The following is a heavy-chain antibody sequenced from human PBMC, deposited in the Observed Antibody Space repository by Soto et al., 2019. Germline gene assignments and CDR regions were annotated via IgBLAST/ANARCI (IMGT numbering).Heavy chain of an antibody. V-gene: IGHV4-31*03. CDR2: SHSSAGT. Sequence: QVQLQESGPGLVKPSQTLSLTCTVSGGSISSGGFYWSWIRQHPGMGLEWIGYSHSSAGTYYNPSLKSRLSISLDTSENHFSLRLSSVTAADTAIYYCARADFDSGSPFFDYWGQGTLVTVSS. J-gene: IGHJ4*02. D-gene: IGHD3-10*01. CDR1: GGSISSGGFY. CDR3: ARADFDSGSPFFDY.